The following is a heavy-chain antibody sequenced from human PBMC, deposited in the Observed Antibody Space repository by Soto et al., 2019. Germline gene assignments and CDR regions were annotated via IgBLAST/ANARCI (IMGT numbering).Heavy chain of an antibody. J-gene: IGHJ4*02. CDR3: ARGIAVAQ. D-gene: IGHD6-19*01. CDR2: IYYSGST. V-gene: IGHV4-59*01. CDR1: GGSISSYY. Sequence: NPSETLSLTCTVSGGSISSYYWSWIRQPPGKGLEWIGYIYYSGSTNYHPSLKSRVTISVDTSKNQFSLKLSSVTAADTAVYYCARGIAVAQWGQGTLVTVSS.